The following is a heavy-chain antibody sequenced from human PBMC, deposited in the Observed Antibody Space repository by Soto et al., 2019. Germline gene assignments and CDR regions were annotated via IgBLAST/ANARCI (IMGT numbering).Heavy chain of an antibody. CDR1: GFTFSDYY. J-gene: IGHJ3*02. D-gene: IGHD5-18*01. V-gene: IGHV3-11*05. CDR3: ARVGYSYGSGAFDI. Sequence: PGGSLRLSCAASGFTFSDYYMSWIRQAPGKGLEWVSYISSSSSYTNYADSVKGRFTISRDNAKNSLYLQMNSLRAEDTAVYYCARVGYSYGSGAFDIGGEGTMVTVSS. CDR2: ISSSSSYT.